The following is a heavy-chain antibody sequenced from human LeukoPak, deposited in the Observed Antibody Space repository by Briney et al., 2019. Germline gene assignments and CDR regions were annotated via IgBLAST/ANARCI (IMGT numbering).Heavy chain of an antibody. CDR3: ARGNAVGFQLLAQNDY. V-gene: IGHV1-69*13. CDR1: GGTFSSYA. J-gene: IGHJ4*02. CDR2: IIPIFGTA. Sequence: ASVKVSCKAPGGTFSSYAISWVRQAPGQGLEWMGGIIPIFGTANYAQKFQGRVTITADESTCTAYMELSSLRSEDTAVYYCARGNAVGFQLLAQNDYWGQGTLVTVSS. D-gene: IGHD1-26*01.